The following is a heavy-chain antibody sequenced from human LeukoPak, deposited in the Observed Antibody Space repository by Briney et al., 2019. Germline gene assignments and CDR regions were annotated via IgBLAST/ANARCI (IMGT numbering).Heavy chain of an antibody. D-gene: IGHD2-21*01. Sequence: PSETLSLTCTVSGGSVSSYYRSWMRQSPGKGLEWIGYVYYSGSTNYNPALTSRVTISLDTSENQFSLKLSSVTAADTAVYYCAREADSPTARYWYFDLWGRGTQVTVSS. V-gene: IGHV4-59*02. CDR2: VYYSGST. CDR1: GGSVSSYY. CDR3: AREADSPTARYWYFDL. J-gene: IGHJ2*01.